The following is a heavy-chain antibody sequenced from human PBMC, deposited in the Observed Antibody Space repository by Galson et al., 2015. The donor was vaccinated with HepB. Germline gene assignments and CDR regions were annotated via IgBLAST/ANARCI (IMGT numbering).Heavy chain of an antibody. CDR2: ISSSSSYI. Sequence: SLRLSCAASGFTFSSYSMNWVRQAPGKGLEWVSSISSSSSYIYYADSVKGRFTISRDNAKNSLYLQMNSLRAEDTAVYYCAKIVGATHGEDYWGQGTLVTVSS. D-gene: IGHD1-26*01. V-gene: IGHV3-21*01. CDR1: GFTFSSYS. CDR3: AKIVGATHGEDY. J-gene: IGHJ4*02.